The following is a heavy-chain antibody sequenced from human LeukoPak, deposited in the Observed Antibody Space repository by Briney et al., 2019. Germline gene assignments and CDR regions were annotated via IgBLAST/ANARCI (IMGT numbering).Heavy chain of an antibody. Sequence: GGSLRLSCAASGFTFVSYAMTWVRQAPGKGVEWVSAINGGGDTTYYADSVKGRFTISRDKSKNTMYLQMNSLRAEDTALYYCAKALDTDGYMPFAFWGQGTLVTVSS. V-gene: IGHV3-23*01. J-gene: IGHJ4*02. CDR1: GFTFVSYA. CDR2: INGGGDTT. CDR3: AKALDTDGYMPFAF. D-gene: IGHD3-22*01.